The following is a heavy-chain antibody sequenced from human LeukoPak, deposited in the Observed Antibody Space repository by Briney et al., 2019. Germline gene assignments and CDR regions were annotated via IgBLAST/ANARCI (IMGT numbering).Heavy chain of an antibody. Sequence: GGSLRLSCAASGFTFSSYSMNWVRQAPGKGLEWVSSISSSSSYIYYADSVKGRFTISRDNAKNSLYLQMNSLRAEDTAVYYCARDKGYYDFWSGYAFDIWGQGTMVTVSS. CDR1: GFTFSSYS. J-gene: IGHJ3*02. CDR2: ISSSSSYI. D-gene: IGHD3-3*01. CDR3: ARDKGYYDFWSGYAFDI. V-gene: IGHV3-21*01.